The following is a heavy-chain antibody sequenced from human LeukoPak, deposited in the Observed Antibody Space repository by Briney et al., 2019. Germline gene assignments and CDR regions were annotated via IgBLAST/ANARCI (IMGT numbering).Heavy chain of an antibody. J-gene: IGHJ4*02. Sequence: GGSLRLSCAASGFTVSSNYMSWVRQAPGKGLEWVSAISGSGGSTYYADSVKGRFTISRDNSKNTLYLQMNSLRAEDTAVYYCAKDRRGDPNYFDYWGQGTLVTVSS. CDR2: ISGSGGST. CDR1: GFTVSSNY. D-gene: IGHD2-21*01. CDR3: AKDRRGDPNYFDY. V-gene: IGHV3-23*01.